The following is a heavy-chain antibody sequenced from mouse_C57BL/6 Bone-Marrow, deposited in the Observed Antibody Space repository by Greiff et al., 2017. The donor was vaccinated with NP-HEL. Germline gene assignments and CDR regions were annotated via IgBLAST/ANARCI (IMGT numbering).Heavy chain of an antibody. CDR1: GYTFTSYW. V-gene: IGHV1-5*01. CDR3: ARERFITTVVAHFDY. CDR2: IYPGNSDT. D-gene: IGHD1-1*01. Sequence: EVQLQESGTVLARPGASVKMSCKTSGYTFTSYWMHWVKQRPGQGLEWIGAIYPGNSDTSYNQKFKGKAKLTAVTSASTAYMELSSLTNEDSAVYYCARERFITTVVAHFDYWGQGTTLTVSS. J-gene: IGHJ2*01.